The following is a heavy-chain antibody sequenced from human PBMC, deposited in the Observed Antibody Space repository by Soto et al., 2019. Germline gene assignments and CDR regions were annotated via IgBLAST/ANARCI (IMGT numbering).Heavy chain of an antibody. CDR3: AKDMGGGSYYYFYGMDV. D-gene: IGHD3-16*01. Sequence: EVQVVESGGGLAQPGRSLRLSCAASGFTFDDYAMHWVRQAPGKGLEWVSGISWNSGNIGYADSVKGRFTISRDNAKNSLYLQMNSLRTEDTALYYCAKDMGGGSYYYFYGMDVWGQGPTVTVSS. CDR1: GFTFDDYA. J-gene: IGHJ6*02. CDR2: ISWNSGNI. V-gene: IGHV3-9*01.